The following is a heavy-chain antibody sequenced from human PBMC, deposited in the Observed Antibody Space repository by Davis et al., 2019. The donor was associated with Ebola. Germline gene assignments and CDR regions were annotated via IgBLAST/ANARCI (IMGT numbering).Heavy chain of an antibody. V-gene: IGHV4-39*01. Sequence: SETLSLTCTVSGCSISSSAYSWGLFRQPPGKGLERIGSIYYSGSTYYNPFLKSRVTISVDTSKNQFSLKLSSVTAADTAVYYCARLQDYGDIDYWGQGTLVTVSS. D-gene: IGHD4-17*01. CDR1: GCSISSSAYS. J-gene: IGHJ4*02. CDR3: ARLQDYGDIDY. CDR2: IYYSGST.